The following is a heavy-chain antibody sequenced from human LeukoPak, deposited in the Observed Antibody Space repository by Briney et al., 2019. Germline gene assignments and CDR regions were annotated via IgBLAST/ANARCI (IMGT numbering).Heavy chain of an antibody. CDR2: INPNSGGT. J-gene: IGHJ4*02. V-gene: IGHV1-2*02. CDR1: GYTFTGYY. D-gene: IGHD2-15*01. CDR3: ARLGLYCSGGSCYDLYY. Sequence: ASVKVSCKASGYTFTGYYMHWVRQAPGQGLEWMGWINPNSGGTNYAQKFQGRVTMTRDTSISTAYMELSRLRSDDTAVYYCARLGLYCSGGSCYDLYYWGQGTLVTVSS.